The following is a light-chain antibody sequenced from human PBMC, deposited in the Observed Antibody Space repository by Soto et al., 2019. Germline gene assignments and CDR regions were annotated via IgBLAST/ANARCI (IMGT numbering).Light chain of an antibody. CDR3: CSYAGSNHFWV. Sequence: QSALTQPASVSEFPGQSITISCTGTSSDIGTYNLVSWYQQHPGKAPKLIIYEAIKRPSGISNRFSGSKSGNTASLTVSGLQPEDEADYFCCSYAGSNHFWVFGGGTKLTVL. CDR2: EAI. V-gene: IGLV2-23*01. J-gene: IGLJ3*02. CDR1: SSDIGTYNL.